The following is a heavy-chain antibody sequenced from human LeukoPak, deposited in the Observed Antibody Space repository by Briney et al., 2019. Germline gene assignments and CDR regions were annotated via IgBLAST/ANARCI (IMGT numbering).Heavy chain of an antibody. CDR1: GFTFCSFS. CDR2: LSSGSSYI. V-gene: IGHV3-21*01. CDR3: AKDGAPYCRGGTCYSAADY. Sequence: GSLRSSRAASGFTFCSFSMKWDGQAPGKGLGWVSSLSSGSSYIYYAESMKGRFTISRDNTKISLYLQMNSLRAEDTAVYYCAKDGAPYCRGGTCYSAADYWGQGTLVTVS. D-gene: IGHD2-15*01. J-gene: IGHJ4*02.